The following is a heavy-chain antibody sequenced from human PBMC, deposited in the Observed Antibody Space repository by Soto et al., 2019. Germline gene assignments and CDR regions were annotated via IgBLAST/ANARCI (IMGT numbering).Heavy chain of an antibody. CDR1: GGSISSSSYY. V-gene: IGHV4-39*01. Sequence: PSETLSLTCTVSGGSISSSSYYWGWIRQPPGKGLEWIGSIYYSGSTYYNPSLKSRVTISVDTSKNQFSLKLSSVTAADTAVYYCARQFFSNAGGVVIQYYYYYMDVWGKGTTVTVSS. D-gene: IGHD3-3*01. CDR3: ARQFFSNAGGVVIQYYYYYMDV. CDR2: IYYSGST. J-gene: IGHJ6*03.